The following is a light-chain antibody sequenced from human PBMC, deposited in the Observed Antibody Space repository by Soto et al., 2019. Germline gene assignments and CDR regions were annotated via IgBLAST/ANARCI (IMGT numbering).Light chain of an antibody. V-gene: IGKV3-11*01. J-gene: IGKJ2*01. CDR3: QVRTDWAPFKYT. Sequence: EVVLTQSPATVSLSAGERLTLSCRASQSVDTMVAWYQQQVGRTPRLLIYETSNRATGVPARFSGSGSGTAFTLTIRRLGTEDFAVYFCQVRTDWAPFKYTFGQGTKLEVK. CDR2: ETS. CDR1: QSVDTM.